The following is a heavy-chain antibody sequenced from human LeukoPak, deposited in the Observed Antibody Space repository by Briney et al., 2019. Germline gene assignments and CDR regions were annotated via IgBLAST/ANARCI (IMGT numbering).Heavy chain of an antibody. V-gene: IGHV3-9*03. D-gene: IGHD6-19*01. CDR1: GFTFDDYA. Sequence: GRSLRLSCAASGFTFDDYAMHWVRQAPGKGLEWVSGISWNSGSIGYADSVKGRFTISRDSAKNSLYLQMNSLRAEDMALYYCAKGDSSGWTYYFDYWGQGTLVTVSS. CDR3: AKGDSSGWTYYFDY. CDR2: ISWNSGSI. J-gene: IGHJ4*02.